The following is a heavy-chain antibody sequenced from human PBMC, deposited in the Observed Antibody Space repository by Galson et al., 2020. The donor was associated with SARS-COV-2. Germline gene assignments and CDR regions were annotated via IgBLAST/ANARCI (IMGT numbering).Heavy chain of an antibody. CDR1: GFSFSYYG. CDR3: AKGRNLGYCSSTRCLEHDGVDI. CDR2: TTNDGTNT. Sequence: GGSLRLSCAASGFSFSYYGMHWVRQVPGKGLEWVAFTTNDGTNTYYADSVKGRFTVSRDNSKNTLDLQMNSLRAEDTAVYFCAKGRNLGYCSSTRCLEHDGVDIWGQGTLVTGSA. V-gene: IGHV3-30*18. D-gene: IGHD2-2*01. J-gene: IGHJ3*02.